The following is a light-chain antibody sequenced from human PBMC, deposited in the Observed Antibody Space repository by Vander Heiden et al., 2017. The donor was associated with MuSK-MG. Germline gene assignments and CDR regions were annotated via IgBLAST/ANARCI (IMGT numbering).Light chain of an antibody. CDR2: AAS. V-gene: IGKV1-NL1*01. CDR1: QAISNS. J-gene: IGKJ1*01. CDR3: QQDYLTPT. Sequence: DIQMTQSPSSLSTSVGDRVTITCRASQAISNSLAWYQQKSGEAPKLLLYAASTLESGVPSRFSGSGSGTDYTLTITSLQPEDFATYYCQQDYLTPTFGQGTKVEIK.